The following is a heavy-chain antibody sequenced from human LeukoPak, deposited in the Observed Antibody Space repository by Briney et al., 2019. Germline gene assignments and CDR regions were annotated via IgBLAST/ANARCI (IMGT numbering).Heavy chain of an antibody. Sequence: SETLSLTCTVYGGSISIHYWSWIRQPPGKGLEWIGCIYYSGNTNYNPSLESRVTISVDTSKNQFSLKLSSVTAADTAVYYCARHQLRGFLDDNWGQGTLVTVSS. CDR1: GGSISIHY. D-gene: IGHD3-10*01. V-gene: IGHV4-59*08. CDR3: ARHQLRGFLDDN. CDR2: IYYSGNT. J-gene: IGHJ4*02.